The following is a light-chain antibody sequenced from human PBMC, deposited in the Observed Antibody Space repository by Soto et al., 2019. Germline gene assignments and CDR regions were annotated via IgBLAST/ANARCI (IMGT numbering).Light chain of an antibody. J-gene: IGKJ1*01. V-gene: IGKV3-15*01. CDR1: QSVYNN. Sequence: EIVMTQSRATLSVSPGERATLSCRASQSVYNNLAWYQQKPGQAPSLLIYGAFTRATGIPARFSGTGSGTEFTLTISSLQSEYFALYYCQQYNDWPLTFGQGTKVDIK. CDR2: GAF. CDR3: QQYNDWPLT.